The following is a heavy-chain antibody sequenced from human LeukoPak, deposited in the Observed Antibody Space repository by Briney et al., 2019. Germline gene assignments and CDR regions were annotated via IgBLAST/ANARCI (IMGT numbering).Heavy chain of an antibody. CDR2: IYYSGGT. J-gene: IGHJ4*02. D-gene: IGHD5-12*01. CDR3: ARASGGLRFRYHFDY. Sequence: SETLSLTCTVSGGSISSYYWSWIRQPPGKGLEWIGYIYYSGGTNYNPSLKSRVTISVDTSKNQFSLKLSSVTAADTAVYYCARASGGLRFRYHFDYWGQGTLVTVSS. CDR1: GGSISSYY. V-gene: IGHV4-59*01.